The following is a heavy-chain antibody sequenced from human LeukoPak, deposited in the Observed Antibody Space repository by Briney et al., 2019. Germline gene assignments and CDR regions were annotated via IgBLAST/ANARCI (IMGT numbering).Heavy chain of an antibody. CDR1: GGSISSYY. V-gene: IGHV4-59*01. CDR3: ARDEPISCSSTSCYAFDI. Sequence: PSETLSLTCIVSGGSISSYYWSWIRQPPGKGLEWIGYIYYSGSTNYNPSLKSRVTISVDTSKNQFSLKLSSVTAADTAVYYCARDEPISCSSTSCYAFDIWGQGTMDTVSS. J-gene: IGHJ3*02. D-gene: IGHD2-2*01. CDR2: IYYSGST.